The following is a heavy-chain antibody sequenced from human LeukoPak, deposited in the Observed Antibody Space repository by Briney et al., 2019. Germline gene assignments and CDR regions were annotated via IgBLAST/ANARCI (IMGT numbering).Heavy chain of an antibody. V-gene: IGHV3-20*04. Sequence: PGGSLRLSCAASGFIFNDHGMSWVRQGPGKGLEWVSGINWNGGNTNYADSVKGRFTISRDNAKNSLYLQINSLRAEDTGLYYCARGDFYYYMDVWGKGTTVTVSS. CDR2: INWNGGNT. J-gene: IGHJ6*03. CDR1: GFIFNDHG. CDR3: ARGDFYYYMDV.